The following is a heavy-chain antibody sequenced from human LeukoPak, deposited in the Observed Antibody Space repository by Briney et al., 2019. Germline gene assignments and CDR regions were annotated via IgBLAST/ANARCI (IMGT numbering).Heavy chain of an antibody. V-gene: IGHV4-34*01. CDR1: GGSFSGYY. CDR2: INHSGST. D-gene: IGHD2/OR15-2a*01. Sequence: SETLSLTCAVYGGSFSGYYWSWIRQPPGKGLEWIGEINHSGSTNYNPSLKSRVTISVDTSKNQFSLKLSSVTAAHTAVYYCARFYTNWFDPWGQGTLVTVSS. CDR3: ARFYTNWFDP. J-gene: IGHJ5*02.